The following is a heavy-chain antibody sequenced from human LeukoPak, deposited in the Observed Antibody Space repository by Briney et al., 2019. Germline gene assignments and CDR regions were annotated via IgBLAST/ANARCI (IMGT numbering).Heavy chain of an antibody. D-gene: IGHD3-9*01. CDR3: ARDDPSNYEILTGHFHAFDF. CDR1: GYTFSDFF. J-gene: IGHJ3*01. Sequence: SVKVSCTASGYTFSDFFMNGVRHAPGQGLECIGWINPTIGAPNSAQTFQGRFTMTRDTSIDTAYMELSSLTSDDTAVYYCARDDPSNYEILTGHFHAFDFWGHGTMVIVSS. CDR2: INPTIGAP. V-gene: IGHV1-2*02.